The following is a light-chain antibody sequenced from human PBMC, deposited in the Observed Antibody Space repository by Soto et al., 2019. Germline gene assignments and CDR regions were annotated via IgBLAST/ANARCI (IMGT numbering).Light chain of an antibody. CDR1: SSDVGSYNL. CDR2: EVS. CDR3: CSYAGSSTSHVV. J-gene: IGLJ2*01. V-gene: IGLV2-23*02. Sequence: QSALTQPASVSGSPGQSITISCTGTSSDVGSYNLVSWYQQHPGKAPKLMIYEVSKRPSGVSNRFSGSKSGNTASLTISGLQAQDEADYCCCSYAGSSTSHVVFGGGPKLTVL.